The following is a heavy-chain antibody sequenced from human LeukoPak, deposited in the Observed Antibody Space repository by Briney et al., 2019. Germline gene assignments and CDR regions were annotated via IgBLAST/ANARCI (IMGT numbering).Heavy chain of an antibody. J-gene: IGHJ6*02. CDR2: ISYDGSNK. D-gene: IGHD5-12*01. CDR1: GFTFSSYW. Sequence: GGSLRLSCAASGFTFSSYWMSWVRQAPGKGLEWVAVISYDGSNKYYADSVKGRFTISRDNSKNTLYLQMNSLRAEDTAVYYCARESYDTYGMDVWGQGTTVTVSS. CDR3: ARESYDTYGMDV. V-gene: IGHV3-30-3*01.